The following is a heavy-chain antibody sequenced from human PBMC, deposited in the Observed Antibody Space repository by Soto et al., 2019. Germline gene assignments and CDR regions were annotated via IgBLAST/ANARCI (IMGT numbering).Heavy chain of an antibody. V-gene: IGHV1-69*02. CDR2: IIPILGIA. Sequence: QVQLVQSGAEVKKPGSSVKVSCKASGGTFSSYTISWVRQAPGQGLEWMGRIIPILGIANYAQKFQGRGTITADKSTSTADMELSSLKSEDTAVYYCARTPKTTTVVTPRARFDLAWGQGTLVTVSS. CDR1: GGTFSSYT. CDR3: ARTPKTTTVVTPRARFDLA. D-gene: IGHD4-17*01. J-gene: IGHJ5*02.